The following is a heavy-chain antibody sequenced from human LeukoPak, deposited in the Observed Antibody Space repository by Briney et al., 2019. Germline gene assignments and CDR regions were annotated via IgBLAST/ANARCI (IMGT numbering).Heavy chain of an antibody. CDR2: ISWDGGST. D-gene: IGHD4-17*01. J-gene: IGHJ4*02. CDR3: ARGGTTVDY. CDR1: GFTLDDYA. Sequence: GGSLRLSCAASGFTLDDYAMHWVRHAPGKGLEWVSLISWDGGSTYYADSVKGRFTISRDNSKNSLYLQMNSLRAEDTALYYCARGGTTVDYWGQGTLVTVSS. V-gene: IGHV3-43D*03.